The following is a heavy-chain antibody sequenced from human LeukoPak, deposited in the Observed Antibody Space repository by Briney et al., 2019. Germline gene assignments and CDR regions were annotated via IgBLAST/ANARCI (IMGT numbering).Heavy chain of an antibody. D-gene: IGHD3-10*02. CDR2: ISSIGSTI. CDR1: GFTFSSYE. J-gene: IGHJ6*04. V-gene: IGHV3-48*03. CDR3: AELGITMIGGV. Sequence: PGGSLRLSCAASGFTFSSYEMNWVRQAPGKGLEWVSYISSIGSTIYYADSVKGRVTISRDNAKNSLYLQMNSLRAEDTAVYYCAELGITMIGGVWGKGTTVTISS.